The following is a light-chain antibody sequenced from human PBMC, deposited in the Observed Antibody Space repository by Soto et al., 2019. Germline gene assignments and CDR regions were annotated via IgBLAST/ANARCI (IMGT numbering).Light chain of an antibody. CDR1: SSDVGSYNL. Sequence: QSVLTQPASVSGSPGQSITISCTGTSSDVGSYNLVSWYQQHPGKAPKLMIYEVSKRPSGVSNRFSGSKSGNTASLTISGLQAEDEADYYCCSYADTSSWMVFGTGTEVTVL. J-gene: IGLJ1*01. CDR2: EVS. V-gene: IGLV2-23*02. CDR3: CSYADTSSWMV.